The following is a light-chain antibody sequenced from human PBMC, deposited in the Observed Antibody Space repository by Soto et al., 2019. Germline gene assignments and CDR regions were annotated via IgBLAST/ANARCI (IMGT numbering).Light chain of an antibody. CDR3: QQRSNWRYT. CDR1: QSVSSY. CDR2: DAS. Sequence: EIVLTQSPATLSLSPGERATLSCRASQSVSSYLAWYQQKPGQAPRLLIYDASNRATGIPARFSGSASGTDFTLTISSLEHEDFAVYYCQQRSNWRYTFGQGTKLEIK. J-gene: IGKJ2*01. V-gene: IGKV3-11*01.